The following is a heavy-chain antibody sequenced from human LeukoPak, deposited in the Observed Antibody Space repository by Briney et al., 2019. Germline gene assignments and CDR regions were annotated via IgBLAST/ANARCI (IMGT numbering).Heavy chain of an antibody. V-gene: IGHV3-9*01. CDR3: AKGAYSSSSYAFDI. D-gene: IGHD6-6*01. Sequence: GGSLRLSCAASGFTFDDYAMHWVRQAPGKGLEWVSGISWNSGSIGYADSVKGRFTISRDNAKNSLYLQMNSLRAEDTALYYCAKGAYSSSSYAFDIWGQGTMVTVSS. CDR2: ISWNSGSI. CDR1: GFTFDDYA. J-gene: IGHJ3*02.